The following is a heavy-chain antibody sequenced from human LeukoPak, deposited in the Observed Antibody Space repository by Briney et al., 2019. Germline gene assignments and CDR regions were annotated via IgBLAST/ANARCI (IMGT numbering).Heavy chain of an antibody. V-gene: IGHV4-4*07. Sequence: SETLSLTCTVSGGSISSYYWSWIRQPAGKGLEWIRRIYTSGSTNYNPSLKVRVTMSVDTSKNQFSLKLSSATAADTAVYYCARAVSYCGGDCYSGWYFDLWGRGTLVTVSS. CDR2: IYTSGST. CDR1: GGSISSYY. J-gene: IGHJ2*01. D-gene: IGHD2-21*02. CDR3: ARAVSYCGGDCYSGWYFDL.